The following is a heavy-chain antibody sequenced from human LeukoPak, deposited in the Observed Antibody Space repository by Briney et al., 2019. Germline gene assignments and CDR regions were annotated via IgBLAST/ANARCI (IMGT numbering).Heavy chain of an antibody. Sequence: SETLSLTCTVSGGSISSYYWSWIRQPPGKGLEWIGYIYYSGSTNHNPSLKSRVTISVDTSKNQFSLKPSSVTAADTAVYYCAKSTYSSSSIDYWGQGTLVTVSS. CDR1: GGSISSYY. D-gene: IGHD6-6*01. V-gene: IGHV4-59*01. CDR2: IYYSGST. J-gene: IGHJ4*02. CDR3: AKSTYSSSSIDY.